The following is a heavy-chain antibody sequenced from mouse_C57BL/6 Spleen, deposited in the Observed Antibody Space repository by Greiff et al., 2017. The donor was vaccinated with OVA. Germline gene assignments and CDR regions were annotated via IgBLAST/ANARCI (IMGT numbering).Heavy chain of an antibody. J-gene: IGHJ1*03. CDR3: ARSGITTVDWYVEV. Sequence: QVQLQQPGAELVMPGASVKLSCKASGYTFTSYWMHWVKQRPGQGLEWIGEIDPSDSYTKYHQKFKGKSTLTVDKSSSTAYLQLSSLTSEDSAGYYFARSGITTVDWYVEVWGTGTTVTVSS. V-gene: IGHV1-69*01. CDR1: GYTFTSYW. D-gene: IGHD1-1*01. CDR2: IDPSDSYT.